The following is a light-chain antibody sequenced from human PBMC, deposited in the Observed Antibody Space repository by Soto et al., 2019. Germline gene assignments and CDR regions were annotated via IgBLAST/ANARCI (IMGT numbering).Light chain of an antibody. CDR1: QSVSSY. V-gene: IGKV3-11*01. J-gene: IGKJ4*01. CDR2: DAS. Sequence: EIVLTQSPATLSLSPGERATLSCRASQSVSSYLAWYQQKPGQAPRLLIYDASNRATGIPARFSGSGSGTDFTLTISSLEPEDGAVYYCQQRSNWPPKLTFGGGTKVDIK. CDR3: QQRSNWPPKLT.